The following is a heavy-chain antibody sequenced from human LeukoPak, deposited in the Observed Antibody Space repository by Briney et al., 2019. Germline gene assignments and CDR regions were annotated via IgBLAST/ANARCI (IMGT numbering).Heavy chain of an antibody. CDR2: IYSGGST. V-gene: IGHV3-53*01. D-gene: IGHD5-18*01. Sequence: PGGSLRLPCAASGFTVSSNYMSWVRRAPGKGLEWVSVIYSGGSTYYADSVKGRFTISRDNSKNTLYLQMNSLRAEDTAVYYCARDLGYSYGSQIGAFDIWGQGTMVTVSS. CDR1: GFTVSSNY. CDR3: ARDLGYSYGSQIGAFDI. J-gene: IGHJ3*02.